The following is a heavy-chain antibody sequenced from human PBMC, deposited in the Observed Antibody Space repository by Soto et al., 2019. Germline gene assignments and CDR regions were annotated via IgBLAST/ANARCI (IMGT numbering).Heavy chain of an antibody. CDR2: ISSSASRM. CDR1: GLTLSSFA. J-gene: IGHJ4*02. D-gene: IGHD3-10*01. CDR3: AISESGPYGPARPSLDY. Sequence: GGSLRLSCAASGLTLSSFAINWVRQAPGKGLEWVSYISSSASRMYYADSLRGRLTMSRDTAKNSLYLQMNSLRPEDTAVYYCAISESGPYGPARPSLDYWGQGTLVTVSS. V-gene: IGHV3-48*01.